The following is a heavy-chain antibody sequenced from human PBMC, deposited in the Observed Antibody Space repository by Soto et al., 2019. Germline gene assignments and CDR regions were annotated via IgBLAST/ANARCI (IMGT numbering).Heavy chain of an antibody. CDR2: IESDASRT. J-gene: IGHJ3*02. D-gene: IGHD4-17*01. CDR1: GFTFGSYS. CDR3: ARVMTTVTTNAAFDI. V-gene: IGHV3-74*01. Sequence: GGSLRLSCAASGFTFGSYSMHWVRQAPGKGLAWVSRIESDASRTNYADSVKGRFTISRDNAKNTLYLQMNSLRAEGTAVYYCARVMTTVTTNAAFDIWGQGTMVTVSS.